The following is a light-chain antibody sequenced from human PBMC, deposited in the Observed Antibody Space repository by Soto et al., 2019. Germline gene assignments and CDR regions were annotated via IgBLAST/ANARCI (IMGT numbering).Light chain of an antibody. CDR3: QYLNSFPLT. Sequence: EIVLTQSPATLSLSPGERATLSCRASQSIGLAIAWYQHKPGQAPRLLIFDASQRATGIPARFRGSGSGTDFTLSISSLEPEDFATYYCQYLNSFPLTFGGGTKVEIK. CDR2: DAS. V-gene: IGKV3-11*01. J-gene: IGKJ4*01. CDR1: QSIGLA.